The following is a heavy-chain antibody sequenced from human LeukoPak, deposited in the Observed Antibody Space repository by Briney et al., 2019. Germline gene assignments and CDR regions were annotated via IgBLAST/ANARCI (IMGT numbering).Heavy chain of an antibody. CDR1: GYTFTIYY. J-gene: IGHJ4*02. V-gene: IGHV1-46*01. CDR3: TRDAAPSAKYYFDF. CDR2: INPSGGGT. D-gene: IGHD6-13*01. Sequence: ASVKVSCKASGYTFTIYYIHWVRQAPEQGLEWVGIINPSGGGTTYAQKFQGRVTMTRDTSTSTVFMELSSLRSEDTAVYYCTRDAAPSAKYYFDFWGQGTLVTVSS.